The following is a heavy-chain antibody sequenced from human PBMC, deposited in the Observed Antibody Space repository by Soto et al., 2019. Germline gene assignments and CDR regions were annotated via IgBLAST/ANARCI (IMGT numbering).Heavy chain of an antibody. CDR1: GGTFSSYA. CDR2: IIPIFGTA. CDR3: ARDYEDIVLVPAARPYNWFDP. D-gene: IGHD2-2*01. V-gene: IGHV1-69*12. Sequence: QVQLVQSGAEVKKPGSSVKVPCKASGGTFSSYAISWVRQAPGQGLEWMGGIIPIFGTANYAQKFQGRVTITADESTSTAYMELSSLRSEDTAVYYCARDYEDIVLVPAARPYNWFDPWGQGTLVTVSS. J-gene: IGHJ5*02.